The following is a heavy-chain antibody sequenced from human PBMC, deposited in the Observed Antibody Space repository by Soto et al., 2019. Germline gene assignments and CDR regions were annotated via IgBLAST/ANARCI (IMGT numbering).Heavy chain of an antibody. D-gene: IGHD2-15*01. CDR1: GYIFTNYY. Sequence: ASVKVSCKASGYIFTNYYIHWVRQAPGQGLEWMAIINPLPTSGSTNYAQKFQGRVTVTRDTSTSTVYLELSSLRSDDTAVYYCAHIVVVVAATREDDAFDIWGQGTMVTVSS. V-gene: IGHV1-46*03. CDR3: AHIVVVVAATREDDAFDI. CDR2: INPLPTSGST. J-gene: IGHJ3*02.